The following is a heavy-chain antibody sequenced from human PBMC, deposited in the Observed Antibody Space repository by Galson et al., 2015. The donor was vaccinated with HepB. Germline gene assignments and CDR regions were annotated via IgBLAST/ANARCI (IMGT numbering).Heavy chain of an antibody. CDR2: INPSGGTT. Sequence: SVKVSCKASGYTFISYYMHWVRQAPGQGLEWMGIINPSGGTTSYAQKFQGRVTMTRDTSASTVHMELSSLRSEDTAVYFCARAGPTIVVVPTAMGDYWGQGTLVTVSS. J-gene: IGHJ4*02. D-gene: IGHD2-2*01. V-gene: IGHV1-46*01. CDR3: ARAGPTIVVVPTAMGDY. CDR1: GYTFISYY.